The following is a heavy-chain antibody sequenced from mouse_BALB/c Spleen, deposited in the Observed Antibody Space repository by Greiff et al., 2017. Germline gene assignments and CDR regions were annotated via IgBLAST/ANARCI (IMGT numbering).Heavy chain of an antibody. Sequence: VQLQQSGAELVRPGVSVKISCKGSGYTFTDYAMHWVKQSHAKSLEWIGVISTYYGDASYNQKFKGKATLTADKSSSTAYMQLSSLKSEDSAVYFCATITTVVASNYWGQGTTLTVSS. CDR3: ATITTVVASNY. J-gene: IGHJ2*01. V-gene: IGHV1S137*01. CDR1: GYTFTDYA. D-gene: IGHD1-1*01. CDR2: ISTYYGDA.